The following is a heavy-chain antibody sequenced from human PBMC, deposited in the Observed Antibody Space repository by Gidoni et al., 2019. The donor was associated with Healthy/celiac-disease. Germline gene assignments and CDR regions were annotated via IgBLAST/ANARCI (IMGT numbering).Heavy chain of an antibody. CDR3: TTSPSAVTTNMTDY. J-gene: IGHJ4*02. CDR2: IRSKANSYAT. Sequence: EVQLVETGGGLVQPGGSLQRSCAASACTCSGSAMHWVRQASGKGLEWVGRIRSKANSYATAYAASVKGRFTISRDDSTNTAYLQMNSLKTEDTAVYYCTTSPSAVTTNMTDYWVQGTLVTVSS. CDR1: ACTCSGSA. D-gene: IGHD4-17*01. V-gene: IGHV3-73*02.